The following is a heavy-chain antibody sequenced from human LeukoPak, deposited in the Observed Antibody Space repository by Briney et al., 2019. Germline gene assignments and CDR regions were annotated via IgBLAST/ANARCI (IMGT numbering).Heavy chain of an antibody. V-gene: IGHV1-18*01. D-gene: IGHD6-6*01. CDR3: ARGRAAARSPFDY. Sequence: ASVKVSCKASGYTFTSYGISWVRQAPGQGLEWMGRISAYNGNTNYAQKFQGRVTITADESTSTAYMELSSLRSEDTAVYYCARGRAAARSPFDYWGQGTLVTVSS. CDR1: GYTFTSYG. CDR2: ISAYNGNT. J-gene: IGHJ4*02.